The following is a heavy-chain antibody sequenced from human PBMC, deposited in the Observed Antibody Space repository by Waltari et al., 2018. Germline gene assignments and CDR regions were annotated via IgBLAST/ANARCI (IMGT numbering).Heavy chain of an antibody. Sequence: QVQLVESGGGVVQPGRSLRLSCAASGFTFSSYAMHWVRQAPGKGLEWVAVISYDGSNKYYADSVKGRFTISRDNSKNTLYLQMNSLRAEDTAVYYCARDYLRYYGIFDYWGQGTLVTVSS. D-gene: IGHD4-17*01. J-gene: IGHJ4*02. CDR2: ISYDGSNK. V-gene: IGHV3-30-3*01. CDR3: ARDYLRYYGIFDY. CDR1: GFTFSSYA.